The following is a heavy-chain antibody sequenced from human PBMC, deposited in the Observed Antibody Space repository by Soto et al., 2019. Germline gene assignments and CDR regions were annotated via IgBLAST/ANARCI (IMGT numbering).Heavy chain of an antibody. V-gene: IGHV3-74*01. J-gene: IGHJ5*02. D-gene: IGHD2-15*01. CDR3: ARVGFRRLGYCSGGSCYYVDP. CDR1: GFTFSSYW. Sequence: GGSLRLSCAASGFTFSSYWMHWVRQAPGKGLVWVSRINSDGSSTSYADSVKGRFTISRDNAKNTLYLQMNSLRAEDTAVYYCARVGFRRLGYCSGGSCYYVDPWGQGTLVTVSS. CDR2: INSDGSST.